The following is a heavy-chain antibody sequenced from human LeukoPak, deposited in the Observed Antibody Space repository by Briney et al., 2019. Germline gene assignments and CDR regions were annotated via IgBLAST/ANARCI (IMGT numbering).Heavy chain of an antibody. CDR2: ISGSGGST. CDR3: AKGPMGVGDSSYWYFDL. Sequence: PGGSLRLSCAASGFTFSSYAMSWVRQAPGKGLEWVSAISGSGGSTYYADSVKGRFTISRDNSKNTLYLQMNSLRAEDTAVYYCAKGPMGVGDSSYWYFDLWGRGTLVTVSS. D-gene: IGHD4-17*01. V-gene: IGHV3-23*01. J-gene: IGHJ2*01. CDR1: GFTFSSYA.